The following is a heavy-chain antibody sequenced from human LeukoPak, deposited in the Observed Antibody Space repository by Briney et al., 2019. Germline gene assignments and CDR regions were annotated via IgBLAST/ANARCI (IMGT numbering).Heavy chain of an antibody. J-gene: IGHJ4*02. CDR3: ARGTPEYSSFEDY. V-gene: IGHV1-2*06. Sequence: GASVKVSCKASGYTFTGYYMHWVRQAPGQGLEWMGRINPNSGGTNYAQKFQGRVTMTRDTSISTAYMELSRLRSDDTAVYYCARGTPEYSSFEDYWGRGTLVTVSS. CDR2: INPNSGGT. CDR1: GYTFTGYY. D-gene: IGHD6-6*01.